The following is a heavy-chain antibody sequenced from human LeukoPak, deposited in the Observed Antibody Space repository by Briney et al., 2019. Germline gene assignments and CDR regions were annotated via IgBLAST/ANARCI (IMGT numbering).Heavy chain of an antibody. CDR3: ERGGRFGELSSSL. CDR1: AFTFRSYW. D-gene: IGHD3-10*01. CDR2: INTDGSST. V-gene: IGHV3-74*01. J-gene: IGHJ4*02. Sequence: GGSLRLSCKASAFTFRSYWMHWVRQAPGKGLAWVSRINTDGSSTTYADPVKGRFTIFRDNARNTLYLQMNSLRADDTALYFCERGGRFGELSSSLWGQGTLVTVSS.